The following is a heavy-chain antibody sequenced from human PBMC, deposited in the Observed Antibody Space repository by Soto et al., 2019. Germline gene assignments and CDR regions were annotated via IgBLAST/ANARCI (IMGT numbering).Heavy chain of an antibody. V-gene: IGHV3-74*01. D-gene: IGHD2-15*01. J-gene: IGHJ5*02. CDR1: GFTFSSSW. CDR2: VSGDGSST. Sequence: PGGSLRLSCAASGFTFSSSWMHWVRQAPGKGLVWVSRVSGDGSSTNYADSVKGRFTISRDNAKNTLYLQMNSLRAEDAAVYYCARDRRGGSKNWFDPWGQGTLVTVSS. CDR3: ARDRRGGSKNWFDP.